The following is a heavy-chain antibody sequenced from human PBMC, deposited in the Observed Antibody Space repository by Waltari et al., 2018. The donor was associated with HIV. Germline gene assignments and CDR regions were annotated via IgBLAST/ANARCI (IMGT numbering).Heavy chain of an antibody. Sequence: QLQLQESGPGLVKPSETLSLTCTVSGGSISSSSYYWGWIRQPPGKGLEWIGSIYYSGRTYHNPSLKSRVTISVDTSKNQFSLKLSSVTAADTAVYYCARLPASALYYFDYWGQGTLVTVSS. CDR3: ARLPASALYYFDY. CDR1: GGSISSSSYY. D-gene: IGHD6-25*01. CDR2: IYYSGRT. J-gene: IGHJ4*02. V-gene: IGHV4-39*01.